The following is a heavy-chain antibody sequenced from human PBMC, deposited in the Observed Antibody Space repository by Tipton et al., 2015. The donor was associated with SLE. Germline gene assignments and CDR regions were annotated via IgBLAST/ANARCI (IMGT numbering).Heavy chain of an antibody. Sequence: TLSLTCTVSLYSIGSGFYWDWVRQAPGKGLEWVATMHHNGSTYYNPSLRSRVAVSMDTSNNQFSLKLSSVTAADTAVYYCVRVPKMGAWRLSFDFWGQGTQVTVSS. CDR2: MHHNGST. D-gene: IGHD3-16*01. V-gene: IGHV4-38-2*02. J-gene: IGHJ4*02. CDR3: VRVPKMGAWRLSFDF. CDR1: LYSIGSGFY.